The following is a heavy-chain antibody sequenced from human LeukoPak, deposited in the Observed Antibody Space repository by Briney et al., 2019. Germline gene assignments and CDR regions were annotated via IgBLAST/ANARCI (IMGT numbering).Heavy chain of an antibody. CDR3: ASNKRAIRHYDFWSGYYPY. J-gene: IGHJ4*02. CDR1: GYSFTSYD. V-gene: IGHV1-8*01. CDR2: MNPNSGNT. Sequence: ASVKVSCKASGYSFTSYDINWVRQATGEGLEWMGWMNPNSGNTGYAQKFQGRVTMNRNTYISTDYMEVSSLRSEDTAVYYCASNKRAIRHYDFWSGYYPYWGQGTLVTVSS. D-gene: IGHD3-3*01.